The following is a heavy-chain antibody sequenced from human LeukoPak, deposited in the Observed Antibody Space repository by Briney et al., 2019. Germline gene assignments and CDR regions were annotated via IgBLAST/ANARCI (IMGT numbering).Heavy chain of an antibody. Sequence: SETLSLTCAVHGGSFSGYYWSWLRQPPGKGLEWVGEINHSGSTNYNPSLKSRVTISVDTSKNQFSLKLSSVTAADTAVYYCARGRRWLQSLGLFDYWGQGTLVTVSS. CDR1: GGSFSGYY. J-gene: IGHJ4*02. D-gene: IGHD5-24*01. CDR3: ARGRRWLQSLGLFDY. CDR2: INHSGST. V-gene: IGHV4-34*01.